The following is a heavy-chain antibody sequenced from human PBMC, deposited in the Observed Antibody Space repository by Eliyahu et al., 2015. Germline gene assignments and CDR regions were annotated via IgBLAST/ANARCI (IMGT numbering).Heavy chain of an antibody. J-gene: IGHJ1*01. CDR1: GFSFSSXS. Sequence: EVQLLESGGGLVQPGGSLRLSCAASGFSFSSXSMSWVRXAPGKGLEWVSXVTGSGGNTYYADSVKGRFTISRDSSKNTLYLQMNSLRAEDTAVYYCAKLIEHWGQGTLVTVSS. CDR2: VTGSGGNT. V-gene: IGHV3-23*01. CDR3: AKLIEH.